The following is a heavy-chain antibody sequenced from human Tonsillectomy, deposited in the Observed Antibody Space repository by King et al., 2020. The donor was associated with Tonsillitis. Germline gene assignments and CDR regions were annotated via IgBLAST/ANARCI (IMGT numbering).Heavy chain of an antibody. CDR3: ARLPTTGSYQHGIDV. CDR1: GGSISNYY. D-gene: IGHD2-2*01. Sequence: VQLQESGPGLVKPSETLSLTCTVSGGSISNYYWSWIRQPPGKGLEYIGYIHYSGSPNCNPSLKSRVTISVDTSKNQFSLKVSSVTAADTAVYYCARLPTTGSYQHGIDVWGQGTTVTVSS. V-gene: IGHV4-59*01. J-gene: IGHJ6*02. CDR2: IHYSGSP.